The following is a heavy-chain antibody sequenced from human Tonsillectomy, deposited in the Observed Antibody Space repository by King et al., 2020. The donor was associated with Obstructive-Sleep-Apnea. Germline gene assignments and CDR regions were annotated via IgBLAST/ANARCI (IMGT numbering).Heavy chain of an antibody. D-gene: IGHD3-3*01. CDR1: GFTFSNYP. J-gene: IGHJ6*02. CDR2: MSYDGSNK. V-gene: IGHV3-30*04. CDR3: TRDRGXLXXVVXRRSXXXX. Sequence: VQLVESGGGVVQPGRSLRLSCAASGFTFSNYPMHWVRQAPGKGLEWVAIMSYDGSNKYYADSVKGRFTISRNNSNNTLYLQMNSLRIEDTAVYYCTRDRGXLXXVVXRRSXXXXXXQGTTVTVSS.